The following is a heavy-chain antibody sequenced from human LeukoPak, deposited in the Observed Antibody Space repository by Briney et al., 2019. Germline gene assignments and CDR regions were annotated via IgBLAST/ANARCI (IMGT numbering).Heavy chain of an antibody. Sequence: ASVKVSCKASGYTFTSYGISWVRQAPGQGLEWMGWISAYNGNTNYAQKLQGRVTMTTDTSTSTAYMELRSLRSDDTAVYYCARDFWDYYDTSGYYGGDDAFDIWGQGTMVTVSS. CDR3: ARDFWDYYDTSGYYGGDDAFDI. CDR2: ISAYNGNT. V-gene: IGHV1-18*01. CDR1: GYTFTSYG. J-gene: IGHJ3*02. D-gene: IGHD3-22*01.